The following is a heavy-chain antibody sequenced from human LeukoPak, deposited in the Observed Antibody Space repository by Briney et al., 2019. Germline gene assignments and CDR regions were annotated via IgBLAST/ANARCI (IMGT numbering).Heavy chain of an antibody. CDR1: GGSISSSSYY. Sequence: SETLSLTCTVSGGSISSSSYYWGWIRQPPGKGLEWIGSIYYSGSTYYNPSLKSRVTMSVDTSKNQFSLKLTSVTAADTAVYYCARSGGYSSSPMGYWGQGTLVTVSS. J-gene: IGHJ4*02. CDR2: IYYSGST. D-gene: IGHD6-13*01. V-gene: IGHV4-39*07. CDR3: ARSGGYSSSPMGY.